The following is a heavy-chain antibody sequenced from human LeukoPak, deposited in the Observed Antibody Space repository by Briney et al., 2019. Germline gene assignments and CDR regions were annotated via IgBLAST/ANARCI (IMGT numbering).Heavy chain of an antibody. Sequence: GGSLRLSCAASGFTFSSYTINWVRQAPGKGLEWVSSVSSSSSHIHYADSVKGRFIISRDNAKNSLYLQMNSLRAEDTAVYYCAREKLYTSSCDYWGQGTLVTVSS. CDR2: VSSSSSHI. J-gene: IGHJ4*02. CDR1: GFTFSSYT. D-gene: IGHD6-13*01. V-gene: IGHV3-21*01. CDR3: AREKLYTSSCDY.